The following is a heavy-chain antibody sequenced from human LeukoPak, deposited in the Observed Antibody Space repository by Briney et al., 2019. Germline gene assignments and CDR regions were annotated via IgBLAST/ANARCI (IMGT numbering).Heavy chain of an antibody. Sequence: PGESLRLSCAASGFTFSSYGMHWVRQAPGKGLEWVAVISYDGSNKYYADSVKGRFTISRDNSKNTLYLQMNSLRAEDTAVYYCAKDGHSGFDYWGQGTLVTVSS. CDR2: ISYDGSNK. CDR3: AKDGHSGFDY. CDR1: GFTFSSYG. D-gene: IGHD3-10*01. J-gene: IGHJ4*02. V-gene: IGHV3-30*18.